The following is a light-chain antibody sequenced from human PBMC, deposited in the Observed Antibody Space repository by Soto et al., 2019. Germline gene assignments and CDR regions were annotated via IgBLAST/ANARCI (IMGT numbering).Light chain of an antibody. Sequence: DIQMTQSPSTLSASVGDRVTITCRASQSISSWLAWYQQKPGKAPKLLIYDASNLESGVPSRFSGSGSGTEFTITINSLQPDDFATYYCQQYNSYWTFGQGTKVEIK. J-gene: IGKJ1*01. CDR3: QQYNSYWT. CDR2: DAS. CDR1: QSISSW. V-gene: IGKV1-5*01.